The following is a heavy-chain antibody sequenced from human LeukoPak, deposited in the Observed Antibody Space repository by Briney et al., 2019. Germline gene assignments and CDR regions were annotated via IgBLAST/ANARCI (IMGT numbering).Heavy chain of an antibody. J-gene: IGHJ2*01. V-gene: IGHV1-69*01. CDR3: ARATGNSDHSPREPIHWYFDL. D-gene: IGHD4-23*01. CDR2: IIPIFGTA. CDR1: GGTFSSYA. Sequence: SVKVSCKASGGTFSSYAISWVRQAPGQGLEWMGGIIPIFGTANYAQKFQGRVTITADESTSTAYMELSSLRSEDTAVYFCARATGNSDHSPREPIHWYFDLWGRGTLVTVSS.